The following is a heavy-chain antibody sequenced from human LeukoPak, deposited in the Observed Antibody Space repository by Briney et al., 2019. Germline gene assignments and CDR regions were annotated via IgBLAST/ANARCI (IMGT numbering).Heavy chain of an antibody. D-gene: IGHD3-16*02. V-gene: IGHV4-34*01. CDR3: ARGGYYYYVWGSYRYRYYFDY. J-gene: IGHJ4*02. Sequence: SETLSLTCAVYGGSFSGYYWSWIRQPPGKGLEWIGEINHSGSTNYNPSLKSRVTISVDTSKNQFSLKLSSVTAADTAVYYCARGGYYYYVWGSYRYRYYFDYWGQGTLVTVSS. CDR1: GGSFSGYY. CDR2: INHSGST.